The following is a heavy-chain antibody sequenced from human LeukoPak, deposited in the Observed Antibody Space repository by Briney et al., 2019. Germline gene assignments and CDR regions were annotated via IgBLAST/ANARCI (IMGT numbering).Heavy chain of an antibody. V-gene: IGHV3-74*01. J-gene: IGHJ4*02. CDR3: ARVGGWSWFGESSNETPFDY. D-gene: IGHD3-10*01. CDR2: INSDGSST. Sequence: GGSLRLSCAASGFTFSSYWMHWVRQAPGKGLVWVSRINSDGSSTSYADSVKGRFTISRDNAKNTLYLQMNSLRAEDTAVYYCARVGGWSWFGESSNETPFDYWGQGTLVTVSS. CDR1: GFTFSSYW.